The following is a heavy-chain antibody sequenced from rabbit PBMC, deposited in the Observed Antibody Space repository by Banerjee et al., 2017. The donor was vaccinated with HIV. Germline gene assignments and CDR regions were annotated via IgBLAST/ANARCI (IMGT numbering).Heavy chain of an antibody. Sequence: QEQLEESAGDLVKPEGSLTLTCTASGFSFSNKYVMCWVRQAPGKGLERIACIDSGSSGRTYYANWAKGRFTISKTSTATVTLQISTLTAPDTAPYFCQRGAPRGSYDW. D-gene: IGHD5-1*01. CDR1: GFSFSNKYV. V-gene: IGHV1S45*01. CDR3: QRGAPRGSYDW. CDR2: IDSGSSGRT. J-gene: IGHJ5*01.